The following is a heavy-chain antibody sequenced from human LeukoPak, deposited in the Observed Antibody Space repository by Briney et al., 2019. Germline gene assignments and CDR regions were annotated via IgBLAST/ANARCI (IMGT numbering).Heavy chain of an antibody. CDR3: VKNSGSTHYYDY. J-gene: IGHJ4*02. V-gene: IGHV3-64D*06. CDR1: GFTFSSYA. D-gene: IGHD3-22*01. Sequence: GGSLRLSCSASGFTFSSYAMHWVRQAPGKGLEYVLAISSTESRTYYADSVKGRFTISRDNSKNTLYLQMSSLRPEDTAVYYCVKNSGSTHYYDYWGQGILVTVSS. CDR2: ISSTESRT.